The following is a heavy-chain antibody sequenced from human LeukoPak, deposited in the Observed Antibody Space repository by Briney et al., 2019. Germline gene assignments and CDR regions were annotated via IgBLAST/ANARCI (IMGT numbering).Heavy chain of an antibody. D-gene: IGHD3-10*01. V-gene: IGHV4-39*07. Sequence: SETLSLTCTVSGGSISSSSYYWGWIRQPPGKGLEWIGSIYYSGSTYYNPSLKSRVTISVDTSKNQFSLKLSSVTAADTAVYYCQGRSGSYYFDDYWGQGTLVTVSS. CDR1: GGSISSSSYY. J-gene: IGHJ4*02. CDR3: QGRSGSYYFDDY. CDR2: IYYSGST.